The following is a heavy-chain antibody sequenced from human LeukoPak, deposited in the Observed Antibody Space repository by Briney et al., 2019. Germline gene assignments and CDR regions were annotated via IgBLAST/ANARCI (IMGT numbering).Heavy chain of an antibody. D-gene: IGHD3/OR15-3a*01. CDR1: GVSISSSNSY. J-gene: IGHJ4*02. V-gene: IGHV4-39*01. Sequence: SETLSLTCTVSGVSISSSNSYWGWICQPPGKGLEWIGSIYYSGNTYYNASLKSQVSISIDTSKNQFSLKLTSVTAADTAVYYCARQTGSGLFILPGGQGTLVTVSS. CDR2: IYYSGNT. CDR3: ARQTGSGLFILP.